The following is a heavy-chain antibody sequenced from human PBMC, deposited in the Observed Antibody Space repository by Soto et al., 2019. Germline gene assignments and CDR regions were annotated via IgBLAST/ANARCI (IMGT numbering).Heavy chain of an antibody. V-gene: IGHV1-46*01. J-gene: IGHJ6*02. Sequence: QVQLVQSGAEVKKPGASVKVSCKASGYTFTSYYMHWVRQAPGQGLEWMGIINPSGGSTSYAQKFQGRVTMTRDTSTSTVYMELSSLRSEDTAVYYCARVRGTYYDFWSGYFSYYYYGMDVWGQGTTVTVSS. CDR2: INPSGGST. CDR1: GYTFTSYY. CDR3: ARVRGTYYDFWSGYFSYYYYGMDV. D-gene: IGHD3-3*01.